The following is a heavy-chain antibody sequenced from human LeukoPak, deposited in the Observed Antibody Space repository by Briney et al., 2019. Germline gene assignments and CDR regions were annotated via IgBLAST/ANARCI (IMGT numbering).Heavy chain of an antibody. CDR2: IYYSGST. CDR1: GGSISSYY. V-gene: IGHV4-59*08. J-gene: IGHJ4*02. Sequence: PSETLSLTCTVSGGSISSYYWSWIRQPPGKGLEWIGYIYYSGSTNYNPSLKSRVTISVDTSKNQFSLKLSSVTAADTAVYYCARHVLGSSTKSYYFDYWGQGTLVTVSS. D-gene: IGHD2-2*01. CDR3: ARHVLGSSTKSYYFDY.